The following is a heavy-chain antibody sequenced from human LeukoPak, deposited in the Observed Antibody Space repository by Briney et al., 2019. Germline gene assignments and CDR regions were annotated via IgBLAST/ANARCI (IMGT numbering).Heavy chain of an antibody. J-gene: IGHJ5*02. D-gene: IGHD3-22*01. V-gene: IGHV3-30*07. CDR3: GTARANNYYDSSGYMFDP. Sequence: GGSLRLSCAASGFTFSSYAIHWVRQAPGKGLEWVTVISNDGSKKSYADSVKGRFIISRDNSKNTVYLQMNSLRAEDTAVYYCGTARANNYYDSSGYMFDPWGQGTLVTVSS. CDR2: ISNDGSKK. CDR1: GFTFSSYA.